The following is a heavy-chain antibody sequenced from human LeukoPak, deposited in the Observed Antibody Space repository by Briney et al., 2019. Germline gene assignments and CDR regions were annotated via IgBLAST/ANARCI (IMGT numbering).Heavy chain of an antibody. CDR1: GGTFSSYA. J-gene: IGHJ4*02. CDR2: IIPIFGTA. V-gene: IGHV1-69*05. CDR3: ASRFGHDFWSGYHY. Sequence: SVKVSCKASGGTFSSYAISWVRQAPGQGLEWMGGIIPIFGTANYAQKFQGRVTITTDESTSTAYMELSSLRSEDTAVYYCASRFGHDFWSGYHYWGQGTPVTVSS. D-gene: IGHD3-3*01.